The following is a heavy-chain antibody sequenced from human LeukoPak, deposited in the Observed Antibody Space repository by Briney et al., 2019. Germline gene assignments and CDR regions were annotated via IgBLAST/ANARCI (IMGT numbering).Heavy chain of an antibody. CDR3: VRDFGAGSYRYGMDV. Sequence: SETLSLTCTVSGDSITNYNYHWGWIRQPPGKGLEWIGRLYNTGSTDNTDSNPSLQSRVTISADTSMNQFSLRLTSVTAADTAVYYCVRDFGAGSYRYGMDVWGQGTTVTVSS. CDR2: LYNTGSTDNT. D-gene: IGHD3-10*01. V-gene: IGHV4-39*07. J-gene: IGHJ6*02. CDR1: GDSITNYNYH.